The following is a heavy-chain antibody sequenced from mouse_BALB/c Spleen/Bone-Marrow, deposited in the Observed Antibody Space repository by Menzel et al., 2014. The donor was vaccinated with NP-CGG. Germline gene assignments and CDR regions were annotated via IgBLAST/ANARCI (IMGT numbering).Heavy chain of an antibody. Sequence: EVQLQQSGAELVKPGASVKLSCTASGFNIKDTYMHWVKQRPEQGLERIGRIDPANGNTKYDPKFQGKATITADTSSNTAYLQLSSLTSEDTAVYYCARDYGSSYYYAMDYWGQGTSVTVSS. CDR3: ARDYGSSYYYAMDY. D-gene: IGHD1-1*01. CDR2: IDPANGNT. CDR1: GFNIKDTY. V-gene: IGHV14-3*02. J-gene: IGHJ4*01.